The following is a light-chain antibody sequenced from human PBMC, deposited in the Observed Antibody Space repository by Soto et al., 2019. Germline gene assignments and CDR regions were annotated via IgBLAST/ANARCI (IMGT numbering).Light chain of an antibody. CDR3: QQSYGTPPRGT. CDR1: QSISSN. Sequence: DIQMTQSPSSLSASVGDRVTITCRASQSISSNLNWYQQKPGKAPKLLIYAASSLQSGVPSRLSVSGSGTDLTLTIRSLQAEDFATYYCQQSYGTPPRGTFGQGTKLEIK. CDR2: AAS. J-gene: IGKJ2*02. V-gene: IGKV1-39*01.